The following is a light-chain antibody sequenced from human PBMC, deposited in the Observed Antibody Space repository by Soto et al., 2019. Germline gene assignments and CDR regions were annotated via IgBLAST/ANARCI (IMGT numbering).Light chain of an antibody. V-gene: IGKV1-39*01. CDR3: QQSYNAPQT. J-gene: IGKJ1*01. CDR1: QSISYY. Sequence: DIQMTQSPSSLSASVGDRVTITCRASQSISYYVNWYQQKPGKAPKLLIHAASSLQSGVPSRFSGSGSGTDFTLTISSLQPEDFATYYCQQSYNAPQTFGQGTKVEFK. CDR2: AAS.